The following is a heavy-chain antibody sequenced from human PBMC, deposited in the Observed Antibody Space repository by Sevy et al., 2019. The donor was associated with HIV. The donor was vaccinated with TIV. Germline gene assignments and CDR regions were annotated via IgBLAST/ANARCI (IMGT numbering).Heavy chain of an antibody. V-gene: IGHV4-59*08. Sequence: SETLSLTCTVSGGSISSYYWSWIRQPPGKGLEWIGYIYYSGSTNYNPSLKSRVTISVDTSKNQFSLKLSSVTAADTAVYYCARRGVQITGDRQGYYYYYYMDVWGKWTTVTVSS. J-gene: IGHJ6*03. D-gene: IGHD7-27*01. CDR1: GGSISSYY. CDR3: ARRGVQITGDRQGYYYYYYMDV. CDR2: IYYSGST.